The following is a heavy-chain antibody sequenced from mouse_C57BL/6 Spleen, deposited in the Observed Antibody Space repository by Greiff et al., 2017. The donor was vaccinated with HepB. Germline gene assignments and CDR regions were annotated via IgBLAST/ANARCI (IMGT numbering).Heavy chain of an antibody. CDR2: INPSNGGT. D-gene: IGHD1-1*01. CDR1: GYAFSSSW. V-gene: IGHV1-53*01. Sequence: VQLQQSGPELVKPGASVKISCKASGYAFSSSWMNWVKQRPGQGLEWIGNINPSNGGTNYNEKFKSKATLTVDKSSSTAYMQLSSLTSEDSAVYYCARHILRYPWFAYWGQGTLVTVSA. J-gene: IGHJ3*01. CDR3: ARHILRYPWFAY.